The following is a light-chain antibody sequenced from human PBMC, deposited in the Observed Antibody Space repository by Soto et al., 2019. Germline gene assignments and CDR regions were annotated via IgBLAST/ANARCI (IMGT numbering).Light chain of an antibody. CDR2: AAS. CDR3: QQLNSYPPT. Sequence: DIQLTQSPSFLSASVGDRVTITCRASQGISSYLAWYQQKPGKAPKLLIYAASTLQSGVPSRFSGSGSGTEFTLTISRLQPEDFATYYCQQLNSYPPTFGQGTRLEIK. CDR1: QGISSY. J-gene: IGKJ5*01. V-gene: IGKV1-9*01.